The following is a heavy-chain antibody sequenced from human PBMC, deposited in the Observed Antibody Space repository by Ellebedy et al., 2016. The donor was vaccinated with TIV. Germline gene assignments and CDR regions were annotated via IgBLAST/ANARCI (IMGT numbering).Heavy chain of an antibody. CDR1: GFTFSSYW. Sequence: GESLKISCAAPGFTFSSYWMSWVRQAPGKGLEWVANIKQDGSEKYYVDSVKGRFTISRDNSKNTLYLQMNSLRAEDTAVYYCARVGWELLLGEIDYWGQGTLVTVSS. J-gene: IGHJ4*02. V-gene: IGHV3-7*01. CDR2: IKQDGSEK. CDR3: ARVGWELLLGEIDY. D-gene: IGHD1-26*01.